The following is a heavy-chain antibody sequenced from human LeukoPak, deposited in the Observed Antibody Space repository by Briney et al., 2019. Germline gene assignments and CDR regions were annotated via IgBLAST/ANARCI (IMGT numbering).Heavy chain of an antibody. D-gene: IGHD3-10*01. J-gene: IGHJ4*02. CDR2: IYYSGST. CDR3: ARDPQYYYGSGSYPTFDY. Sequence: SQTLSLTCTVSGGSISSSSYYWGWIRQPPGKGLEWIGSIYYSGSTYYNPSLKSRVTISVDTSKNQFSLKLSSVTAADTAVYYCARDPQYYYGSGSYPTFDYWGQGTLVTVSS. V-gene: IGHV4-39*07. CDR1: GGSISSSSYY.